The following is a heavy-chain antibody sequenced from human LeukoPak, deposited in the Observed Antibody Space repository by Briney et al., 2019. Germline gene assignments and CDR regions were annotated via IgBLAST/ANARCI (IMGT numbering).Heavy chain of an antibody. CDR2: ISGSGGST. D-gene: IGHD6-13*01. J-gene: IGHJ4*02. V-gene: IGHV3-23*01. CDR1: GFTFSSYA. CDR3: AQRTGSSTHYFDY. Sequence: GGSLRLSCAASGFTFSSYAMSWGRQAPGKGLEWVSAISGSGGSTYYADSVKGRFTISRDNSKNTLYLQMNSLRAEDTAVYYCAQRTGSSTHYFDYWGQRTLVTVSS.